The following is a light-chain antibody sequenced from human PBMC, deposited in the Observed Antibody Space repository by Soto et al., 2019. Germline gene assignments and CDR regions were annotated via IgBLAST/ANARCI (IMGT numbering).Light chain of an antibody. CDR2: DDN. V-gene: IGLV1-51*01. Sequence: QSVLRHPRSVCSAPGPEVTISCSGSSSNIGGNSVSWYQQLPGTAPKLLIYDDNKRPSGIPDRFSGSKSGTSATLGITGFQTGDEDDYYCGSWDSSLSAYVFGTGTTVTVL. J-gene: IGLJ1*01. CDR3: GSWDSSLSAYV. CDR1: SSNIGGNS.